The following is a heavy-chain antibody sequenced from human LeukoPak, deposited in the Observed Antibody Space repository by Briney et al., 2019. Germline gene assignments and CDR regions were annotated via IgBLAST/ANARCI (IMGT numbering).Heavy chain of an antibody. J-gene: IGHJ4*02. V-gene: IGHV3-30*04. D-gene: IGHD3-10*01. Sequence: GGSLRLSCAASGFTFSSYAMHWVRQAPGKGLEWVAVISYDGSNKYYADSVKGRFTISRDNSKSTLYLQMNSLRAEDTAVYYCARDPYYYGSETENYFDYWGQGTLVTVSS. CDR3: ARDPYYYGSETENYFDY. CDR1: GFTFSSYA. CDR2: ISYDGSNK.